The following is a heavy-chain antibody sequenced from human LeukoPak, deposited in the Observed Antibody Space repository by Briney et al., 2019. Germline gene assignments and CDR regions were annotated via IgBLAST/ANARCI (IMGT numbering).Heavy chain of an antibody. CDR2: IKQGGGSEK. CDR3: ARDGGIIRFGGQDV. Sequence: GGSLRLSCAASGFTFSNYWMTWVRQAPGKGLEWVANIKQGGGSEKYYVDSVKGRFTISRDNAKNSMYLQMNSLRAEDTALYFCARDGGIIRFGGQDVWGQGTTVTVS. J-gene: IGHJ6*02. D-gene: IGHD3-16*01. CDR1: GFTFSNYW. V-gene: IGHV3-7*01.